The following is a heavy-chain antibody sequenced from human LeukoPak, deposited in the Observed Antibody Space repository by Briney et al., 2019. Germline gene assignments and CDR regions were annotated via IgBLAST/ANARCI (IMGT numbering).Heavy chain of an antibody. CDR3: ARTLTYYYGSGSYGMDV. V-gene: IGHV5-51*01. D-gene: IGHD3-10*01. CDR1: GYSFTSYW. CDR2: IYPGDSDT. Sequence: GESLKISCKGSGYSFTSYWIGWVRQMPGKGLEWMGIIYPGDSDTRYSPSFKGQVTISADKSISTAYLQWSSLKASDTAMYYCARTLTYYYGSGSYGMDVWGQGTTVTVSS. J-gene: IGHJ6*02.